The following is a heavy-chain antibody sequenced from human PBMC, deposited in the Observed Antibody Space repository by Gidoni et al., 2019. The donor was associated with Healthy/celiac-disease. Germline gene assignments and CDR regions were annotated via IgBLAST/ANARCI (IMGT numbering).Heavy chain of an antibody. J-gene: IGHJ4*02. D-gene: IGHD6-6*01. CDR1: GFTFSGSA. Sequence: EVQLVESGGGLVQPGGSLTLPCAASGFTFSGSAMPWVRQASGKGLEWVGRIRSKANSYATAYAASVKGRFTISRDDSKNTAYLQMNSLKTEDTAVYYCTRKYSSSSGTDDYWGQGTLVTVSS. CDR2: IRSKANSYAT. V-gene: IGHV3-73*01. CDR3: TRKYSSSSGTDDY.